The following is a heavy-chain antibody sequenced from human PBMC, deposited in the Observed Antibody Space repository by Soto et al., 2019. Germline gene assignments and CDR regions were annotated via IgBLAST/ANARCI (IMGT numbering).Heavy chain of an antibody. CDR1: GFTFSSYW. J-gene: IGHJ4*02. CDR2: IKQDGSEK. Sequence: GGSLRLSCAASGFTFSSYWMSWVRQAPGKGLEWVANIKQDGSEKYYVDSVKGRFTISRDNAKNSLYLQMNSLRAEDTAVYYCARDLGTYSSSLGYWGQGTLVTVSS. V-gene: IGHV3-7*01. D-gene: IGHD6-19*01. CDR3: ARDLGTYSSSLGY.